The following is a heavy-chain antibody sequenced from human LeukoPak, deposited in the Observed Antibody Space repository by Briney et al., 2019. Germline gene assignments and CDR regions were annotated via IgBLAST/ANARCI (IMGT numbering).Heavy chain of an antibody. D-gene: IGHD3-10*01. CDR3: ARDSGPLDY. V-gene: IGHV4-61*02. CDR2: IYTSGST. Sequence: SETLSLTCTVSGGSISSGSYYWSWIRQPAGKGLEWIGRIYTSGSTNYNPSLKSRVTISVDTSKNQFSLKLSSVTAADTAVYYCARDSGPLDYWGQGTLVTVSS. CDR1: GGSISSGSYY. J-gene: IGHJ4*02.